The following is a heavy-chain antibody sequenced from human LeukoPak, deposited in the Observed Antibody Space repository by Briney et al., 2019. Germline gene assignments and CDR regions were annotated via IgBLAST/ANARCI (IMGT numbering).Heavy chain of an antibody. J-gene: IGHJ6*02. V-gene: IGHV3-33*01. CDR3: ARESDYFYALDV. Sequence: GGSLRLSCDASGFTFNSYGMHLVRQTPGKGLEWVAVISYDGSNKYYRDSVKGRFTISRDNSKNTLYLQMNSLRVDDTAVYYCARESDYFYALDVWGQGTTVTVSS. CDR2: ISYDGSNK. CDR1: GFTFNSYG.